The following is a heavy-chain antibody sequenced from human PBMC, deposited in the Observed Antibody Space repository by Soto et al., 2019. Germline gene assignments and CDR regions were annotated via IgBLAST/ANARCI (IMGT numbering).Heavy chain of an antibody. CDR2: IYYSGET. CDR3: ARHGSF. CDR1: GGSISSYY. J-gene: IGHJ1*01. D-gene: IGHD3-16*02. Sequence: PSETLSLTCTVSGGSISSYYWGWIRQTPAKGLEWIGTIYYSGETFYNPSLKSRVTISIDTSKNHFSLNLTSVTAADTAIYYCARHGSFWGQGALVTVSS. V-gene: IGHV4-39*01.